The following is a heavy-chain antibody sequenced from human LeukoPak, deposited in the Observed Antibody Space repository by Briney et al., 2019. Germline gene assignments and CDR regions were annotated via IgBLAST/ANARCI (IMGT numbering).Heavy chain of an antibody. CDR1: GGAINTYY. Sequence: SETLSLTCTVSGGAINTYYWSWIRQPAGKGLEWIGRIYTSGSTNYNPSLKSRVTMSVDTSKNQFSLKLSSVTAADTAVYYCARDRHYYGSGSYKDWFDPWGQGTLVTVSS. V-gene: IGHV4-4*07. J-gene: IGHJ5*02. CDR2: IYTSGST. CDR3: ARDRHYYGSGSYKDWFDP. D-gene: IGHD3-10*01.